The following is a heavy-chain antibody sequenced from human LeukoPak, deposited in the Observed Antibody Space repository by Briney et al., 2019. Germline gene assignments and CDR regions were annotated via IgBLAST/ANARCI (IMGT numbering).Heavy chain of an antibody. CDR1: GYTFTNFY. Sequence: ASVKVSCKASGYTFTNFYMHWVRQAPGQGLEWMGMINPNDGSTSYAQRLRGRVTMTRDTSTSTFYMELSTLRYEDTAIYYCARGSYYYMDVWAKGTTVTISS. CDR2: INPNDGST. V-gene: IGHV1-46*04. CDR3: ARGSYYYMDV. J-gene: IGHJ6*03.